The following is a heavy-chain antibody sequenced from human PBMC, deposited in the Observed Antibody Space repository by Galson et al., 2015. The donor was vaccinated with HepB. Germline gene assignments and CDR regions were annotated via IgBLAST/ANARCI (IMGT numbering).Heavy chain of an antibody. V-gene: IGHV3-30*02. CDR2: IRYDANVK. Sequence: SLRLSCATSGFTFSDCVMHWVRQAPGKGLEWVAYIRYDANVKYCVDSVKGRFTISRDNSKSTVYLQMNSLRPEDTAVYYCTKVSGLAGATGAFDYWGQGVLVTVSS. CDR1: GFTFSDCV. D-gene: IGHD1-26*01. J-gene: IGHJ4*02. CDR3: TKVSGLAGATGAFDY.